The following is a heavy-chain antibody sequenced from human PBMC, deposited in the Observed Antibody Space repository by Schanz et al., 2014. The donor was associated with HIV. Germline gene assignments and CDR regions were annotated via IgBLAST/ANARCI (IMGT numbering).Heavy chain of an antibody. J-gene: IGHJ4*02. V-gene: IGHV3-74*01. D-gene: IGHD3-22*01. CDR3: ARPDYYDTRGFGD. CDR2: ISSDGSST. Sequence: EVQLVESGGGLVQPGGSLRLSCAASGFTFSTSWMHWVRQAPGKGLVWVSRISSDGSSTSYADSVKGRFTISRDNAKNTLYLQTNSLRGEDTAVYYCARPDYYDTRGFGDWGRGTLVTVSS. CDR1: GFTFSTSW.